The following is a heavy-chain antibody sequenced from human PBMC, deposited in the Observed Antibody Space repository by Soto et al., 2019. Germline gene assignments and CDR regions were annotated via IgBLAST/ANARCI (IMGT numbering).Heavy chain of an antibody. J-gene: IGHJ6*02. CDR3: ARPITIFGVAKDNDSYGMDV. CDR2: IYYSGST. D-gene: IGHD3-3*01. V-gene: IGHV4-39*01. Sequence: PSETLSLTCTVSGGSISSSSYYWGWIRKPPGKGLEWIGSIYYSGSTYYNPSLKSRVTISVDTSKNQFSLKLSSVTAADTAVYYCARPITIFGVAKDNDSYGMDVWGQGTTVTVSS. CDR1: GGSISSSSYY.